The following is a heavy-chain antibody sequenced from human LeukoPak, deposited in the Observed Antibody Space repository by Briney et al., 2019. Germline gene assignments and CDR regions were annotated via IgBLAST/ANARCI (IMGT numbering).Heavy chain of an antibody. CDR2: IYNSGRT. CDR1: GGSISTYY. J-gene: IGHJ3*02. D-gene: IGHD2-15*01. CDR3: VRERNCSGASCLDGFDI. V-gene: IGHV4-59*01. Sequence: SETLSLTCTVSGGSISTYYWSWLRQPPGKGLEWIGYIYNSGRTNYNPSLESRVTISVDTSKNQFSLKLNSVTAADTAVYYCVRERNCSGASCLDGFDIWGQETMVTVSS.